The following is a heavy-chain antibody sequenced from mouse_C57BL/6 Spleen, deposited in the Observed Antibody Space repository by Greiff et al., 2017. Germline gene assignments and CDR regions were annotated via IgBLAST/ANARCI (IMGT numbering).Heavy chain of an antibody. CDR1: GYAFSSYW. J-gene: IGHJ4*01. V-gene: IGHV1-80*01. CDR3: ARSEGGSSSFYYAMDY. D-gene: IGHD1-1*01. Sequence: VQLQQSGAELVKPGASVKISCKASGYAFSSYWMNWVKQRPGKGLEWIGQIYPGDGDTNYNGKFKGKATLTADKSSSTAYMQLSSLTSEDSAVYFCARSEGGSSSFYYAMDYWGQGTSVTVSS. CDR2: IYPGDGDT.